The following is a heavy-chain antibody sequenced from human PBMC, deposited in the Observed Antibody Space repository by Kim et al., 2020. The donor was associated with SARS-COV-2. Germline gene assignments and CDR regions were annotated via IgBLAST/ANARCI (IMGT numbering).Heavy chain of an antibody. J-gene: IGHJ2*01. V-gene: IGHV4-31*02. Sequence: YNPSLKSRVTISVDTSKNQFSLKLSSVTAADTAVYYCARIVRRIYWYFDLWGRGTLVTVSS. CDR3: ARIVRRIYWYFDL. D-gene: IGHD2-21*01.